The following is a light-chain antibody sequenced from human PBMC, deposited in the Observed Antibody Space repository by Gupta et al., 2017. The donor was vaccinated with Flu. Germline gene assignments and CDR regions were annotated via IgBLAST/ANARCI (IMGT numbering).Light chain of an antibody. CDR3: QQYRSSPWT. V-gene: IGKV1-5*03. Sequence: PSTLSASVGDRVTITCRASQSIDSWLAWYQKKPGRAPKSLIYKASSLETGVPSRFSGSGSGTEFSLTISRLHPDDFATYYCQQYRSSPWTFGQGTKVEIK. J-gene: IGKJ1*01. CDR1: QSIDSW. CDR2: KAS.